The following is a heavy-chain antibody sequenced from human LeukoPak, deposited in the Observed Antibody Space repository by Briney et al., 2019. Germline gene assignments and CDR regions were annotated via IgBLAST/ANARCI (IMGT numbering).Heavy chain of an antibody. V-gene: IGHV3-7*01. CDR3: ARQYRSDWTTRFDS. J-gene: IGHJ4*02. Sequence: SGGSLRLSCAASGFTFSSYWMTWVRQAPGKGLEWVSTIKQDGSERYSVASVKGRFITTDDNTSNSHYLQSNSSSDETAAVYCCARQYRSDWTTRFDSWGEGTLVTVSS. D-gene: IGHD6-19*01. CDR1: GFTFSSYW. CDR2: IKQDGSER.